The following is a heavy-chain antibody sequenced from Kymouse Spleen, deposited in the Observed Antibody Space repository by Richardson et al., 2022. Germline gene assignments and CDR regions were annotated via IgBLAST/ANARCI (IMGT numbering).Heavy chain of an antibody. CDR2: IYYSGST. D-gene: IGHD1-7*01. V-gene: IGHV4-39*01. CDR1: GGSISSSSYY. Sequence: QLQLQESGPGLVKPSETLSLTCTVSGGSISSSSYYWGWIRQPPGKGLEWIGSIYYSGSTYYNPSLKSRVTISVDTSKNQFSLKLSSVTAADTAVYYCAAITGTTRRFYYGMDVWGQGTTVTVSS. CDR3: AAITGTTRRFYYGMDV. J-gene: IGHJ6*02.